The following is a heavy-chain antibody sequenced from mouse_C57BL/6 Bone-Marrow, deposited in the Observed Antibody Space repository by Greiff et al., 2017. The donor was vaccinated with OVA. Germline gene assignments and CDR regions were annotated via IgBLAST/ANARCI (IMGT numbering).Heavy chain of an antibody. CDR3: ARKAYYRDYAMDD. D-gene: IGHD2-14*01. Sequence: VQLQQSGAELAKPGASVKLSCKASGYTFTSYWMHWVKQRPGQGLEWIGYINPSSGYTKYNQKFKDTATLTADKSSSTAYMQLSSLTYEDSAVYYCARKAYYRDYAMDDWGQGTSVTVSS. J-gene: IGHJ4*01. CDR1: GYTFTSYW. CDR2: INPSSGYT. V-gene: IGHV1-7*01.